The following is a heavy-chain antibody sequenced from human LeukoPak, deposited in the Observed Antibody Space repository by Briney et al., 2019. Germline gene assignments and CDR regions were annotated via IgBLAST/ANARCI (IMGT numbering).Heavy chain of an antibody. Sequence: SETLSLTCTVSGGSISSSSYYWGWLRQPPGKGLEWIGSIYYSGSTYYNPSLKSRVTISVDTSKNQFSLKLSSVTAADTAVYYCARSTLLFKDYWGQGTLVTVSS. V-gene: IGHV4-39*01. CDR3: ARSTLLFKDY. J-gene: IGHJ4*02. CDR1: GGSISSSSYY. D-gene: IGHD2/OR15-2a*01. CDR2: IYYSGST.